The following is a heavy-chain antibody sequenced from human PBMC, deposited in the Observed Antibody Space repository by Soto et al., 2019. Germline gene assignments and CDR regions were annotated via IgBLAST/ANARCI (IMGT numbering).Heavy chain of an antibody. CDR3: ARAATISPDWFAP. D-gene: IGHD5-12*01. J-gene: IGHJ5*02. V-gene: IGHV3-66*01. CDR2: IYSGGST. Sequence: GGSLRLSCAASGFTVSSNYMSWVRQAPGKGLEWVSVIYSGGSTYYADSVKGRFTISRDNSKNTLYLQMNSLRAEDTAVYYCARAATISPDWFAPWGQGTLVTVSS. CDR1: GFTVSSNY.